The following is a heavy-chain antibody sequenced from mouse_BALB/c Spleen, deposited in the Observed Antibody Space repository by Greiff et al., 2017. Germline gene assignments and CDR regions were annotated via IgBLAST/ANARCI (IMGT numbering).Heavy chain of an antibody. Sequence: EVHLVESGGDLVKPGGSLKLSCAASGFTFSSYGMSWVRQTPDKRLEWVATISSGGSTYYPDSVKGRFTISRDNARNILYLQMSSLRSEDTAMYYCARGSTMITSYFDYWGQGTTLTVSS. V-gene: IGHV5-6-5*01. CDR3: ARGSTMITSYFDY. D-gene: IGHD2-4*01. CDR2: ISSGGST. CDR1: GFTFSSYG. J-gene: IGHJ2*01.